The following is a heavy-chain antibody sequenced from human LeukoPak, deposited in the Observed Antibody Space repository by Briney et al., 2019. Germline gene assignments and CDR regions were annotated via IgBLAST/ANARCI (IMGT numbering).Heavy chain of an antibody. D-gene: IGHD3-22*01. CDR1: GFTFDDYG. V-gene: IGHV3-20*04. CDR2: INWNGGST. CDR3: ARIGRNYDSSGYYSDY. Sequence: PGGSLRLSCAASGFTFDDYGMSWVRQAPGKGLEWVSGINWNGGSTGYADSVKGRFTISRDNAKNSLYLQMNSLRAEDTALYYCARIGRNYDSSGYYSDYWGQGTLVTVSS. J-gene: IGHJ4*02.